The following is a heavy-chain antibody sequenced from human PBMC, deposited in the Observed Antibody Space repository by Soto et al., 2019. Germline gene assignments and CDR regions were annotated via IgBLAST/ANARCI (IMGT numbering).Heavy chain of an antibody. D-gene: IGHD4-17*01. J-gene: IGHJ3*02. CDR2: IRGSGGST. Sequence: GGSLRLSCVASGFTFSSDAMSWVRQAPGKGLEWISAIRGSGGSTYYADSVKGRFTISREKSNSTLYLQMNSLRAEDTAVYYCASFLPTVTDVFVIGGPGTLVTV. V-gene: IGHV3-23*01. CDR1: GFTFSSDA. CDR3: ASFLPTVTDVFVI.